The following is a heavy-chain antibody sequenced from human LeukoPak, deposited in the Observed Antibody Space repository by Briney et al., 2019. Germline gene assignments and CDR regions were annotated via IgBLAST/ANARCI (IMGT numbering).Heavy chain of an antibody. Sequence: GGTLRLSCAASGFSFSTYAMSWVRQAPGKEPEWVSGVSGGGGNPYYADSLKGRSTISRDDSKNTLYLQMNSLRAEDTAVYYCAKSAYGGNSFVFDYWGQGTLV. CDR3: AKSAYGGNSFVFDY. J-gene: IGHJ4*02. CDR2: VSGGGGNP. D-gene: IGHD4-23*01. CDR1: GFSFSTYA. V-gene: IGHV3-23*01.